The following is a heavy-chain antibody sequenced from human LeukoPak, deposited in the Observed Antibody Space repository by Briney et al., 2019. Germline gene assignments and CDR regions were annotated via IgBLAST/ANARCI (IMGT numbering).Heavy chain of an antibody. Sequence: GGSLRLSCAASGFTFSGSRIHWVRQAPGKGLEWVANIKQDGSEKYYVDSVKGRFTISRDNAKNSLYLQMSSLRAEDTAVYYCVEINTPWGQGTLVTVSS. V-gene: IGHV3-7*01. CDR2: IKQDGSEK. J-gene: IGHJ5*02. CDR3: VEINTP. D-gene: IGHD3-3*01. CDR1: GFTFSGSR.